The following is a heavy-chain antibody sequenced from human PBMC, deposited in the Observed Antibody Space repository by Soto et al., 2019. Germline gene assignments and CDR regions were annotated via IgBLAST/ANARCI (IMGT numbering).Heavy chain of an antibody. V-gene: IGHV4-34*01. J-gene: IGHJ6*02. CDR2: IQNTGGT. CDR1: GGSFSENH. Sequence: QVQVQQWGAGLLKPSETLSLTCAVYGGSFSENHWSWIRQPPGKGLEWIGEIQNTGGTNYSPSLKRRVTISVDRSKYQLSLSLTSVSAAYTAVYYCARSRNLDVWGQGTKVIVSS. D-gene: IGHD1-1*01. CDR3: ARSRNLDV.